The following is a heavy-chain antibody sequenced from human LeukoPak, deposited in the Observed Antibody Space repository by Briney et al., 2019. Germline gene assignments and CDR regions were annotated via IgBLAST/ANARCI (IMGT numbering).Heavy chain of an antibody. CDR2: ISGSGGST. V-gene: IGHV3-23*01. CDR3: ARVVDTHFDY. J-gene: IGHJ4*02. CDR1: GFTFSSYA. D-gene: IGHD5-18*01. Sequence: GGSLRLSCAASGFTFSSYAMSWVRQAPGKGLEWVSVISGSGGSTYSAESVKGRFTISRDNAKNTLYLQMNSLRAEDTAVYYCARVVDTHFDYWGQGTLVTVSS.